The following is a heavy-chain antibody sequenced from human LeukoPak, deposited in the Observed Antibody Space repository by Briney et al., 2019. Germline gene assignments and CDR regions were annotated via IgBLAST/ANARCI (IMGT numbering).Heavy chain of an antibody. D-gene: IGHD5-24*01. CDR1: RFTFNNYA. Sequence: GGSLRLSCAASRFTFNNYAMSWVRQAPGKGLEWVGNIKQDGSVNRYADSVRGRFTISRDNAQTSLYLQMNSLRAEDTAVYYCARASNPWLQLTWGQGTLVTVSS. CDR3: ARASNPWLQLT. J-gene: IGHJ5*02. CDR2: IKQDGSVN. V-gene: IGHV3-7*05.